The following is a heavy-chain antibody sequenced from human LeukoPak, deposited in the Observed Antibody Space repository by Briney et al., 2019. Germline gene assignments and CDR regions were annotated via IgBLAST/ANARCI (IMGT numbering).Heavy chain of an antibody. Sequence: PGGSLRLSCAASGFTFSSYGMHWVRQAPGKGLEWVAFIRYDGSNKYYADSVKGRFTISRDNFKNTLDLQMNSLRAEDTAIYYCAKDFFGDDAFDIWGQGTMVTVSS. CDR2: IRYDGSNK. J-gene: IGHJ3*02. V-gene: IGHV3-30*02. CDR3: AKDFFGDDAFDI. CDR1: GFTFSSYG. D-gene: IGHD3-10*01.